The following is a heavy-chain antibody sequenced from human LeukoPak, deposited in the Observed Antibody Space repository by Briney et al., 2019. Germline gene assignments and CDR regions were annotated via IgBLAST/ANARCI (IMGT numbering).Heavy chain of an antibody. CDR3: AKDTAMEKGIDY. Sequence: PGRSLRLSCAASGFTFSSYGMHWVRQAPGKGLEWVAVIWYDGSNKYYADSVKGRFTISRDSSKNTLYLQMNSLRAEDTAVYYCAKDTAMEKGIDYWGQGTLVTVSS. V-gene: IGHV3-33*06. D-gene: IGHD5-18*01. CDR1: GFTFSSYG. J-gene: IGHJ4*02. CDR2: IWYDGSNK.